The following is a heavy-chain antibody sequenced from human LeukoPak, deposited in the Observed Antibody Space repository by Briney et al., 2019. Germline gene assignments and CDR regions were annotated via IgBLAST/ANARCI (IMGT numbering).Heavy chain of an antibody. CDR1: GFTFSSYW. Sequence: GGSLRLSCAASGFTFSSYWMSWVRQAPGKGLEWVANIKQDGSEKYYVDSVKGRFTISRDNAKNSLYLQMNSLRAEDTAVYYCARARGEALVRGLASVHRMDVWGQGTTVTVSS. J-gene: IGHJ6*02. D-gene: IGHD3-10*01. V-gene: IGHV3-7*01. CDR2: IKQDGSEK. CDR3: ARARGEALVRGLASVHRMDV.